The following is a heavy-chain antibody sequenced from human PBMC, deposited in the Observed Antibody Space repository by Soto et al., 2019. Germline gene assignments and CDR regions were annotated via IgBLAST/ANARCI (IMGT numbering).Heavy chain of an antibody. Sequence: ASVKVSCKASGYTFTGYYMHWVRQAPGQGLEWMGWINPNSGGTNYAQKFQGWVTMTRDTSISTAYMELSSLRSEDTAVYYCASGRTCPPPVVHWCPETLSSVSS. J-gene: IGHJ4*02. V-gene: IGHV1-2*04. CDR3: ASGRTCPPPVVH. CDR1: GYTFTGYY. CDR2: INPNSGGT. D-gene: IGHD2-15*01.